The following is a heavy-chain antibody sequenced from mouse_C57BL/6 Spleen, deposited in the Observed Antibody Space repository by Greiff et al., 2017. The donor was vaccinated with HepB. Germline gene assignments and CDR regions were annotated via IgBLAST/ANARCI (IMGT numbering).Heavy chain of an antibody. D-gene: IGHD2-5*01. CDR2: IDPNSGGT. CDR3: ARDYSNYDYFDY. CDR1: GYTFTSYW. J-gene: IGHJ2*01. Sequence: QSCKASGYTFTSYWMHWVKQRPGRGLEWIGRIDPNSGGTKYNEKFKSKATLTVDKPSSTAYMQLSSLTSEDSAVYYCARDYSNYDYFDYWGQGTTLTVSS. V-gene: IGHV1-72*01.